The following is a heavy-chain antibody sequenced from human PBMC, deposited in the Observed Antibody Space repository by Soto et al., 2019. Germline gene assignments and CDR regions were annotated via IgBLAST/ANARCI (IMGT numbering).Heavy chain of an antibody. CDR2: ISAGGGST. V-gene: IGHV3-23*01. CDR1: GFTFDSYA. CDR3: AKGFDGTYGWYYFDY. J-gene: IGHJ4*02. Sequence: PGGSLRLSCAASGFTFDSYALSWVRQAPGKGLEWVSTISAGGGSTYYADSVKGRFTISRDNSKNTLYLQLNSLRAEDTAVFYCAKGFDGTYGWYYFDYWGQGTLVTVSS. D-gene: IGHD1-26*01.